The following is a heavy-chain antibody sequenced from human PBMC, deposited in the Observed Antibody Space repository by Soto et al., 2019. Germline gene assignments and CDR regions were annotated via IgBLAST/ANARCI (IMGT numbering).Heavy chain of an antibody. D-gene: IGHD3-22*01. V-gene: IGHV1-24*01. CDR1: GYTLTELS. CDR2: FDPEDGET. Sequence: ASVKVSCKVSGYTLTELSMHWVRQAPGKGLEWMGGFDPEDGETIYAQKFQGRVTMTEDTSTDTACMELSSLRSEDTAVYYCATSPYYYDSSGFADYWGQGTLVTVSS. CDR3: ATSPYYYDSSGFADY. J-gene: IGHJ4*02.